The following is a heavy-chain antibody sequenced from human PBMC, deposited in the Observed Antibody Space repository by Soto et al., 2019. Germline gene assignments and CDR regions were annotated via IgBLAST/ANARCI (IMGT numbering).Heavy chain of an antibody. CDR2: IYYSGST. CDR1: GGSISSSSYY. D-gene: IGHD3-3*01. CDR3: ASHPIRYDFWSGYPAGYFDY. V-gene: IGHV4-39*01. Sequence: PSETLSLTCTVSGGSISSSSYYWGWIRQPPGKGLEWIGSIYYSGSTYYNPSLKSRVTISVDTSKNQFSLKLSSVTAADTAVYYCASHPIRYDFWSGYPAGYFDYWGQGTLVTVSS. J-gene: IGHJ4*01.